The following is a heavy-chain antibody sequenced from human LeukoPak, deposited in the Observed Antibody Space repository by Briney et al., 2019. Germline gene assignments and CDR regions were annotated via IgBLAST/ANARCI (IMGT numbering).Heavy chain of an antibody. CDR2: NNGDGSTT. Sequence: GGSLRLSCVASGFSLSGYWMYWVRQAPGKGLMYISRNNGDGSTTNYADVVKGRFTMSKDNVKNTLYLQMNSLRVEDTAVYYCARDPRNVGLAPWGQGTLVTVSS. V-gene: IGHV3-74*01. D-gene: IGHD2-15*01. CDR1: GFSLSGYW. CDR3: ARDPRNVGLAP. J-gene: IGHJ5*02.